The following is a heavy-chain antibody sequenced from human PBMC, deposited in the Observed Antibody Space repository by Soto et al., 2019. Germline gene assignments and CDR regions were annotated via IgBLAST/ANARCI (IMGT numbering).Heavy chain of an antibody. V-gene: IGHV1-46*03. J-gene: IGHJ5*02. CDR2: INPSGGST. D-gene: IGHD3-10*01. CDR3: ARSYYGSGKITEDVRSFDP. CDR1: GYTFTSYY. Sequence: QVQLVQSGAEVKKPGASVKVSCKASGYTFTSYYMHWVRQAPGQGLEWMGIINPSGGSTSYAQKFQGRVTMTRDTSTSTVSLELSSLRSEETAVYYCARSYYGSGKITEDVRSFDPWGQGTLVTVSS.